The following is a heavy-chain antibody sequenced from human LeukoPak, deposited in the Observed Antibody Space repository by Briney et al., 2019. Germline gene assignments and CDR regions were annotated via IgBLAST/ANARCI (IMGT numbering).Heavy chain of an antibody. Sequence: PGGSLRLSCAASGFIFNSYAMHWVRQAPGRGLEYVSAITSSGGSTFYANSVKGRFIISRDNSNNTLYLQMNSLRTEDTAVYYCARDPLDSSGLMNWFDPWGQGTLVTVSS. CDR3: ARDPLDSSGLMNWFDP. J-gene: IGHJ5*02. CDR1: GFIFNSYA. V-gene: IGHV3-64*01. D-gene: IGHD3-22*01. CDR2: ITSSGGST.